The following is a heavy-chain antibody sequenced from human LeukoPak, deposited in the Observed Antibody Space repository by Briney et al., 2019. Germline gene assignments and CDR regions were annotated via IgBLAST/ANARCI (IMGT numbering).Heavy chain of an antibody. CDR3: ARGANYDILTGYSH. V-gene: IGHV4-59*01. CDR1: GGSISSYY. CDR2: IYYSGST. D-gene: IGHD3-9*01. J-gene: IGHJ4*02. Sequence: SETLSLTCTVSGGSISSYYWSWIRQPPGKGLEWIVYIYYSGSTNYNPSLKSRVTISVDTSKNQFSLKLSSVTAADTAVYYCARGANYDILTGYSHWGQGTLVTVSS.